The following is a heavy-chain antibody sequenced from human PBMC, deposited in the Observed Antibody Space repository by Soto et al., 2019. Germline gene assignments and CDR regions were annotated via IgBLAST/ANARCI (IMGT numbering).Heavy chain of an antibody. D-gene: IGHD3-16*02. CDR3: ARSASGSYYDYVWGSYRYALFDY. J-gene: IGHJ4*02. V-gene: IGHV4-31*03. CDR2: IYYSGST. CDR1: GGSISSGGYY. Sequence: SETLSLTCTVSGGSISSGGYYWSWIRQHPGKGLEWIGYIYYSGSTYYNPSLKSRVTISVDTSKNQFSLKLSSVTAADTAVYYCARSASGSYYDYVWGSYRYALFDYWGQGTLVTVSS.